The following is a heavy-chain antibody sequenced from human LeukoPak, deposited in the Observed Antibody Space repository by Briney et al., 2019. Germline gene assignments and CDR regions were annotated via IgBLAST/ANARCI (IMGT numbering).Heavy chain of an antibody. D-gene: IGHD5-18*01. Sequence: PSQTLSLTCTVSGGPISSGDYYWSWIRQHPGKGLEWIGYIYYSGDTYYNPSLKSRVTISVDTSKNQFSLKLSSVTSADTAVYYCARAPRDTNSWYYFDYWGQGTLVSVSS. CDR2: IYYSGDT. CDR3: ARAPRDTNSWYYFDY. CDR1: GGPISSGDYY. V-gene: IGHV4-31*02. J-gene: IGHJ4*02.